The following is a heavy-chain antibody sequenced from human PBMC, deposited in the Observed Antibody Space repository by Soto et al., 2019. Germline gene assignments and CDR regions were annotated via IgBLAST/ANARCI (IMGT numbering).Heavy chain of an antibody. J-gene: IGHJ6*02. D-gene: IGHD4-17*01. V-gene: IGHV4-59*12. CDR1: GGSISSYY. CDR3: AREPTTVISYYYYGMDV. CDR2: IYYSGST. Sequence: SETLSLTCTVSGGSISSYYWSWIRQPPGKGLEWIGYIYYSGSTNYNPSLKSRVTISVDTSKNQFSLRLSSVTAADTAVYYCAREPTTVISYYYYGMDVWGQGTTVTVSS.